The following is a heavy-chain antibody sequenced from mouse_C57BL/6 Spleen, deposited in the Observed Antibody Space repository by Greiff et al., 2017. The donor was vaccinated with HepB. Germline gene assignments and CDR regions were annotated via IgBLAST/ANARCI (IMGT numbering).Heavy chain of an antibody. D-gene: IGHD1-1*01. J-gene: IGHJ2*01. CDR1: GFTFSSYG. CDR3: CSSFDY. CDR2: ISSGGSYT. V-gene: IGHV5-6*01. Sequence: EVQLQESGGDLVKPGGSLKLSCAASGFTFSSYGMSWVRQTPDKRLEWVATISSGGSYTYYPDSVKGRFTISRDNAKNTLYLQMSSLKSEDTAMYYCCSSFDYWGQGTTLTVSS.